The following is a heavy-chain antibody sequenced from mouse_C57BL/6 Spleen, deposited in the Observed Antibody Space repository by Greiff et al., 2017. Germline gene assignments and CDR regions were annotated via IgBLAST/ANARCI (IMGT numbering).Heavy chain of an antibody. CDR3: AREDYYGSSCDWDFDV. CDR1: GYTFTSYW. CDR2: IYPGSGST. Sequence: QVQLQQPGAELVKPGASVKMSCKASGYTFTSYWITWVKQRPGQGLEWIGDIYPGSGSTNYNEKFKSKATLTVDTSSSTAYMQLSSLTSEDSAVYYCAREDYYGSSCDWDFDVWGTGTTVTVSS. V-gene: IGHV1-55*01. D-gene: IGHD1-1*01. J-gene: IGHJ1*03.